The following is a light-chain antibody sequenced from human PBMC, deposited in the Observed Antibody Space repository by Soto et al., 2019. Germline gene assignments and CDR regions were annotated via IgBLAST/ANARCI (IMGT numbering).Light chain of an antibody. CDR1: QSVGTN. CDR3: QQYLYWPQYT. V-gene: IGKV3-15*01. CDR2: GSS. J-gene: IGKJ2*01. Sequence: IVMTQSPATVSVSPGDRATLSCRASQSVGTNLVWYQQKPGQAPRPLMYGSSIRATDIPPRLSGSGSGTEFTLTISSLQSEDSAICFCQQYLYWPQYTFGQGTKVDIK.